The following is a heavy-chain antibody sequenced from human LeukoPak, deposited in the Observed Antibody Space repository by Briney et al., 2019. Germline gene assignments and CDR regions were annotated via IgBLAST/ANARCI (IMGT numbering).Heavy chain of an antibody. V-gene: IGHV4-38-2*02. Sequence: SETLSLTCTVSGYSISSAYYWSWIRQPPGKGLEWIGEINHSGSTNYNPSLKSRVTISVDTSKNQFSLKLSSVTAADTAVYYCARGPRFGELLWHWFDPWGQGTLVTVSS. J-gene: IGHJ5*02. D-gene: IGHD3-10*01. CDR1: GYSISSAYY. CDR3: ARGPRFGELLWHWFDP. CDR2: INHSGST.